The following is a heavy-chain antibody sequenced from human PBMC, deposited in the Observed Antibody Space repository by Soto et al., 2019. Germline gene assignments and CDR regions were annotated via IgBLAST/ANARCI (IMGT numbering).Heavy chain of an antibody. CDR3: ARCGAHSMDF. CDR2: VHRSGSA. J-gene: IGHJ6*03. D-gene: IGHD2-21*01. Sequence: PSETLSLTCAVSSGSISSGYWWTWVRQPPGKGLEWLAEVHRSGSAHYNPSLESRLTILVDQSRDQFSLELRSVTAADTAVYYCARCGAHSMDFWGKGASVTVSS. V-gene: IGHV4-4*02. CDR1: SGSISSGYW.